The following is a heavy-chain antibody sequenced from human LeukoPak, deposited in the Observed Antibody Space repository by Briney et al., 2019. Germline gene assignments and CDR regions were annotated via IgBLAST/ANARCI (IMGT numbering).Heavy chain of an antibody. CDR1: GYTFTGYY. J-gene: IGHJ6*03. Sequence: ASVKVSCKASGYTFTGYYMHWVRQAPGQGLEWMGWINPNSGGTNYAQKFQGRVTMTRDTSISTAYMELSRLRSDDTAVYYCARGMRDQRGYCSGGSCYSRYYYYYYMDVWGKGTTVTISS. CDR3: ARGMRDQRGYCSGGSCYSRYYYYYYMDV. V-gene: IGHV1-2*02. CDR2: INPNSGGT. D-gene: IGHD2-15*01.